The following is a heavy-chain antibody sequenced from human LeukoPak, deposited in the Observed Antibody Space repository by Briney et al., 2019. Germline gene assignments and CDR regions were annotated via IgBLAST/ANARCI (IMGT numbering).Heavy chain of an antibody. CDR1: GFTFSDYY. V-gene: IGHV3-11*04. D-gene: IGHD3-3*01. CDR3: ARYITIFGVVISHLDP. CDR2: ISSSGSTI. Sequence: AGSLRLSCAASGFTFSDYYMSWIRQAPGKGLEWVSYISSSGSTIYYADSVKGRFTISRDNAKNSLYLQMNSLRAEDTAVYYCARYITIFGVVISHLDPWGQGTLVTVSS. J-gene: IGHJ5*02.